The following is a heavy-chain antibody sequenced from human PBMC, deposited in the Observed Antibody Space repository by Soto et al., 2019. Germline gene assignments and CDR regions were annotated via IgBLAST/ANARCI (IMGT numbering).Heavy chain of an antibody. J-gene: IGHJ1*01. CDR2: VDYNGGT. Sequence: QLQLQESGPGLVKPSETLSLACTVSGGSISSTTYYWGWIRQPPGRGLEWIGSVDYNGGTNSTPSPMNRLTQSLVTSKTHFARRLTSVTAADTAVFYCARPVATGNSQRGYFHHWGQGTLVTVSS. CDR3: ARPVATGNSQRGYFHH. D-gene: IGHD1-7*01. CDR1: GGSISSTTYY. V-gene: IGHV4-39*02.